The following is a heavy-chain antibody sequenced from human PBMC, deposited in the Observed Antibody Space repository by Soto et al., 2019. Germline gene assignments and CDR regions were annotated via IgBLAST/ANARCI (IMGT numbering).Heavy chain of an antibody. CDR1: GGSISSGGYY. V-gene: IGHV4-31*11. Sequence: TSQTLSLTCAVSGGSISSGGYYWSWIRQHPGKGLEWIGYIYYSGSTYYNPSLKSRVTISVDTSKNQFSLKLSSVTAADTAVYYCARVLGYSGSPRVSCYWVQGPLSTVSS. D-gene: IGHD1-26*01. J-gene: IGHJ4*02. CDR3: ARVLGYSGSPRVSCY. CDR2: IYYSGST.